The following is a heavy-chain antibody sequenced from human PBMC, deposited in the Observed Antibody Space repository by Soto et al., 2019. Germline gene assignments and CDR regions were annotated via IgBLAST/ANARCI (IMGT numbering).Heavy chain of an antibody. CDR3: ARSYNWSINWFDP. CDR2: IYYSGST. J-gene: IGHJ5*02. CDR1: GGSISSYY. Sequence: SETLSLTCTVSGGSISSYYWSWIRQPPGKGLEWIGYIYYSGSTNYNPSLKSRVTISVDTSKNQFSLKLSSVTAADTAVYYCARSYNWSINWFDPWGQGTLVTVSS. D-gene: IGHD1-20*01. V-gene: IGHV4-59*08.